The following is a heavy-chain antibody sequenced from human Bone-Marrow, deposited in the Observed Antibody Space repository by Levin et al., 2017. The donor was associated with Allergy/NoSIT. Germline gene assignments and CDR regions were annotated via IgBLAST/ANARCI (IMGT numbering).Heavy chain of an antibody. CDR2: IWFDGDDR. J-gene: IGHJ3*02. V-gene: IGHV3-33*01. Sequence: GGSLRLSCATSGFSFSTYGMHWVRQAPGKGLAWVAFIWFDGDDRYYADSVKGRFTISRDNSRNILFLQMNSLRAEDTAVYYCARVAREFSYPYDAFDIWGQGTLVTVSS. D-gene: IGHD3-16*01. CDR3: ARVAREFSYPYDAFDI. CDR1: GFSFSTYG.